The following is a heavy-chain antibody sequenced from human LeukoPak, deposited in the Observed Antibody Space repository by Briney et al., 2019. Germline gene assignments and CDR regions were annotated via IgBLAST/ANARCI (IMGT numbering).Heavy chain of an antibody. Sequence: PGGSLRLSCAASGFTFSSYGMHWVRQAPGKGLEWVAVISYDGSNKYYADSVKGRFTISRDNSKNTLYLQMNSLRAEDTAVYYCAKDFVGIVVVANAFDIWGQGTMVTVSS. CDR1: GFTFSSYG. V-gene: IGHV3-30*18. J-gene: IGHJ3*02. CDR3: AKDFVGIVVVANAFDI. D-gene: IGHD2-15*01. CDR2: ISYDGSNK.